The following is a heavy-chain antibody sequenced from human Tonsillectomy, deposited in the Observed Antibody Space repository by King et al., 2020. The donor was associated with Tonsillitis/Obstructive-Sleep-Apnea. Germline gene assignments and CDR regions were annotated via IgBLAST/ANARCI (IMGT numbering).Heavy chain of an antibody. CDR1: GFTFSSYA. D-gene: IGHD6-19*01. J-gene: IGHJ1*01. Sequence: QLVQSGGDLVQPGGSLRLSCVASGFTFSSYAMSWVRQAPGKGLEWVSAISGSGGTTNYADSVQGRFTISRDNSKNTLYLQMNSLRAEDTAVYYCAKGSSGWYENFLHWGQGTLVTVSS. CDR2: ISGSGGTT. V-gene: IGHV3-23*04. CDR3: AKGSSGWYENFLH.